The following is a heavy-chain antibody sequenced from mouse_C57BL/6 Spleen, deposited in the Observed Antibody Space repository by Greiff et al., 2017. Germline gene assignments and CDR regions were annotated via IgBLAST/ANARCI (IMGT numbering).Heavy chain of an antibody. CDR1: GYTFTDYN. D-gene: IGHD4-1*01. V-gene: IGHV1-18*01. Sequence: VQLQQSGPELVKPGASVKIPCKASGYTFTDYNMDWVKQSHGKSLEWIGDINPNNGGTIYNQKFKGKATLTVDKSSSTAYMELRSLTSEDTAVYYCARRELGPAWFAYWGQGTLVTVSA. J-gene: IGHJ3*01. CDR3: ARRELGPAWFAY. CDR2: INPNNGGT.